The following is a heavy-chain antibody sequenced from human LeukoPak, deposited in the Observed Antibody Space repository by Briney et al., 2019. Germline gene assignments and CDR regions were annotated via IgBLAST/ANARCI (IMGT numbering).Heavy chain of an antibody. CDR1: GFTFSSYG. Sequence: PGGSLRLSCAASGFTFSSYGMHWVRQAPGKGLEWVAFIRYDGSNKYYADSVKGRFTISRDNSKNTLYLQMNSLRAEDTAVYYCANEEHRSSSWPDAFDIWGQGTMVTVSS. CDR2: IRYDGSNK. D-gene: IGHD6-13*01. V-gene: IGHV3-30*02. J-gene: IGHJ3*02. CDR3: ANEEHRSSSWPDAFDI.